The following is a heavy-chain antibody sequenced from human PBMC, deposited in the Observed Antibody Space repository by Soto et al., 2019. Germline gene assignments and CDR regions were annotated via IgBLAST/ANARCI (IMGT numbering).Heavy chain of an antibody. CDR2: ISVYTGNT. V-gene: IGHV1-18*04. J-gene: IGHJ3*01. CDR3: LSAKSRSCHCYKSHAFDL. D-gene: IGHD2-21*01. Sequence: VKVSCKASGYPVTTHGISWVRQAPGQALEWMGWISVYTGNTKYAKKFQGRVTMTTDTSTNTAYLDLRSLRSDDTVDYYSLSAKSRSCHCYKSHAFDLWGQGTRVTVSS. CDR1: GYPVTTHG.